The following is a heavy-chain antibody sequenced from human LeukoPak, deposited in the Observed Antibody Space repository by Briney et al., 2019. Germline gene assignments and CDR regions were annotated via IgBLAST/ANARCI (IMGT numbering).Heavy chain of an antibody. J-gene: IGHJ6*03. CDR2: MNPNSGNT. CDR3: ARGRGPPYYDFWSGYYNHYMDV. V-gene: IGHV1-8*03. Sequence: ASVKVSCKASGYTFTSYGINWVRQATGQGLEWMGWMNPNSGNTGYAQKFQGRVTITRNTSISTAYMELSSLRSEDTAVYYCARGRGPPYYDFWSGYYNHYMDVWGKGTTVTVSS. D-gene: IGHD3-3*01. CDR1: GYTFTSYG.